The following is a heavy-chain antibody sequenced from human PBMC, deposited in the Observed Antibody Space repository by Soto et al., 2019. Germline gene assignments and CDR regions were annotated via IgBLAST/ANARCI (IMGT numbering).Heavy chain of an antibody. J-gene: IGHJ4*02. V-gene: IGHV4-39*07. CDR3: ARDFAYFDS. Sequence: PSATLSLTCPVSHGSITSGDYFWAWIRQPPGKGLEFIGSVHSSGRTSYNPSLKSRVSISMDTSKNQFSLNLDSVTAADTAVYFCARDFAYFDSWGQGTLVTVSS. CDR2: VHSSGRT. D-gene: IGHD3-3*01. CDR1: HGSITSGDYF.